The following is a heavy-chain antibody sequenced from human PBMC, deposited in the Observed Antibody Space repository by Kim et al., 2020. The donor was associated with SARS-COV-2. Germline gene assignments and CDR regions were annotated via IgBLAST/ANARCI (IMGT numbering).Heavy chain of an antibody. D-gene: IGHD3-10*01. CDR3: ATSHYYGSGISNWFDP. CDR1: GFTVSSNY. V-gene: IGHV3-53*01. CDR2: IFSGGTT. Sequence: GGSLRLSCAASGFTVSSNYMSWVRQAPGKGLEWVSVIFSGGTTYYADSVKDRFTISRDISKNTLYLQMNSLIAADTAVFSFATSHYYGSGISNWFDPWG. J-gene: IGHJ5*02.